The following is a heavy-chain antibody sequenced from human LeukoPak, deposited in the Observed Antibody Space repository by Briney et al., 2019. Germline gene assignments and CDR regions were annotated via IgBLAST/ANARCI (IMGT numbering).Heavy chain of an antibody. D-gene: IGHD4-17*01. CDR2: ISYDGSNK. CDR3: ARDNPSYGEVSDS. J-gene: IGHJ4*02. Sequence: GGSLRLSCAASGFTFSSYAMHWVRQAPGKGLEWVAVISYDGSNKYYADSVKGRFTISRDNSKNTLYLQMNSLRAEDTAVYYCARDNPSYGEVSDSWGQGTLVTVSS. V-gene: IGHV3-30-3*01. CDR1: GFTFSSYA.